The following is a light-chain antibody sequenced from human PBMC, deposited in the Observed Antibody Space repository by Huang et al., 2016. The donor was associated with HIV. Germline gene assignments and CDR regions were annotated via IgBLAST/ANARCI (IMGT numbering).Light chain of an antibody. CDR1: QSVYSSSTSKDY. J-gene: IGKJ1*01. V-gene: IGKV4-1*01. CDR2: LAS. Sequence: DIIMTQSPDSLAVSLGERATLNCRSSQSVYSSSTSKDYMAWFQQKPGQPPRLRLFLASTREAGVPDRFSGSGSGTHFTLTIANLEAEDVAIYYCQQYYSSPQTFGQGTRVEVK. CDR3: QQYYSSPQT.